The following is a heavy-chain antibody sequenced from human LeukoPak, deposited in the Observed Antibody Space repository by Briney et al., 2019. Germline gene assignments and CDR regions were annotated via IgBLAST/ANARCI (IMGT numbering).Heavy chain of an antibody. V-gene: IGHV3-66*01. CDR1: GFTVSSNY. CDR3: AREAYMVTWEDSFDY. Sequence: GGSLRPSCAASGFTVSSNYMSWVRQAPGKGLEWVSVIYSGGSTYYADSVKGRFTISRDNSKNTLYLQMNSLRAEDTAVYYCAREAYMVTWEDSFDYWGQGTLVTVSS. D-gene: IGHD5-18*01. CDR2: IYSGGST. J-gene: IGHJ4*02.